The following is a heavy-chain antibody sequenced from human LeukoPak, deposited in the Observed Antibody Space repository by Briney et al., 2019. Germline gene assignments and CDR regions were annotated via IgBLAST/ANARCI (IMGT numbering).Heavy chain of an antibody. V-gene: IGHV3-23*01. CDR2: ISGSGGST. Sequence: GVSLRLSCAASGFTFSSYARSWVRQAPGKGLEWVSAISGSGGSTYYADSVKGRFTISRDNSKNTLYLQMNSLRAEDTAVYYCAGLWFREFDYWGQGTLVTVSS. CDR3: AGLWFREFDY. D-gene: IGHD3-10*01. CDR1: GFTFSSYA. J-gene: IGHJ4*02.